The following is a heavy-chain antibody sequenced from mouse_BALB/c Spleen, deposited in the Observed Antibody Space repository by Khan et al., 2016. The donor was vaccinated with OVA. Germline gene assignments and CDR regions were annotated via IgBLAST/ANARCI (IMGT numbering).Heavy chain of an antibody. J-gene: IGHJ3*01. CDR1: GYTFTNYG. Sequence: QIQLVQSGPELKKPGETVKISCKASGYTFTNYGMNWVKQAPGKGLKWMGWINTYTGEPTYADDFKGRFAFSLETSASTAYLQINNLKNEDTATDCWARDYGYAYWGQGTLVTVSA. V-gene: IGHV9-3-1*01. CDR3: ARDYGYAY. CDR2: INTYTGEP. D-gene: IGHD1-2*01.